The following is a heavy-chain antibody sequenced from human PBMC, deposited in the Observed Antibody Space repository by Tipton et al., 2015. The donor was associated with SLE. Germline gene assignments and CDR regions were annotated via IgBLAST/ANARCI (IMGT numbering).Heavy chain of an antibody. D-gene: IGHD1-26*01. Sequence: TLSLTCTVSGGSISSYYWSWIRQPPGKGLEWIGYIYYSGSTNYNPSLKSRVTISVDTSKNQFSLKLSSVTAADTAVYYCARGGLGVSYYYYMDVWGKGTTFTVSS. CDR3: ARGGLGVSYYYYMDV. CDR2: IYYSGST. CDR1: GGSISSYY. J-gene: IGHJ6*03. V-gene: IGHV4-59*01.